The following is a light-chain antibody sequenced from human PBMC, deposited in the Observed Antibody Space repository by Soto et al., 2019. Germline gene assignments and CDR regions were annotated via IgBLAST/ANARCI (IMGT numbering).Light chain of an antibody. J-gene: IGLJ2*01. V-gene: IGLV2-14*01. CDR3: NSYTRTTNTVA. CDR2: EVS. CDR1: SSDVGGYNF. Sequence: QSALTQPASVSGSPGQSIAISCTGTSSDVGGYNFVSWFQQHPGKAPKLIIYEVSNRPSGVSNRFSGSKSGNTASLTISGLQAEDEADYYCNSYTRTTNTVAFGGGTKLTVL.